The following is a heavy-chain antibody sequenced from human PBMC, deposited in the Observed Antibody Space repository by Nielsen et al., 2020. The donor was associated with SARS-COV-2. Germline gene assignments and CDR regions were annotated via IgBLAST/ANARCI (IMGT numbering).Heavy chain of an antibody. CDR2: ISWDGGST. CDR3: AKDIYGSGEGYFYGMDV. Sequence: GGSLRLSCAASGFTFDDYAMHWVRQAPGKGLEWVSLISWDGGSTYYADSVKGRFTISRDNSKNSLYLQMNSLRTEDTALYYCAKDIYGSGEGYFYGMDVWGQGTTVTVSS. V-gene: IGHV3-43*01. D-gene: IGHD3-10*01. J-gene: IGHJ6*02. CDR1: GFTFDDYA.